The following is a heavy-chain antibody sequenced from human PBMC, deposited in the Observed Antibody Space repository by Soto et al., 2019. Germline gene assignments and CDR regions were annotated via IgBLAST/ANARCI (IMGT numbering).Heavy chain of an antibody. D-gene: IGHD3-22*01. J-gene: IGHJ6*02. V-gene: IGHV3-72*01. CDR3: DRATRYDSSGDYYPYYYGMDV. CDR2: TRNKANSYTT. Sequence: EVQLVESGGGLVQPGGSLRLSCAASGFTFSDHYMDWVRQAPGKGLEWVGRTRNKANSYTTEYAASVKGRFTISRDDSKNSLYLQMNSLKTEDTAVYYCDRATRYDSSGDYYPYYYGMDVWGQGTTVTVSS. CDR1: GFTFSDHY.